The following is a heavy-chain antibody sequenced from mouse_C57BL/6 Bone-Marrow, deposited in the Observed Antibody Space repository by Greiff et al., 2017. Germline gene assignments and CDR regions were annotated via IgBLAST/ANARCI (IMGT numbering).Heavy chain of an antibody. CDR3: ALNWDHD. Sequence: VQLQQPGAELVRPGTSVKLSCKASGYTFTSYWMHWVKQRPGQGLEWIGVIDPSDSYTNYNQKFKGKATLTVDTSSSTAYMQLSSLTSEDSAVYYCALNWDHDWGKGTTLTVSS. CDR2: IDPSDSYT. J-gene: IGHJ2*01. D-gene: IGHD4-1*01. CDR1: GYTFTSYW. V-gene: IGHV1-59*01.